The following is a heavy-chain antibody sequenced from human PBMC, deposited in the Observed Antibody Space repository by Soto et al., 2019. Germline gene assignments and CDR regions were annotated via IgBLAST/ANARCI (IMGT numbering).Heavy chain of an antibody. CDR2: ISSSSSYI. CDR1: GFTFSSYS. D-gene: IGHD2-2*01. J-gene: IGHJ5*02. CDR3: ARGLGYCSSTSCRNWFDP. Sequence: GGSLRLSCAASGFTFSSYSMNWVRQAPGKGLEWVSSISSSSSYIYYADSVKGRFTISRDNAKNSLYLQMNSLRAEDTAVYYCARGLGYCSSTSCRNWFDPWGQGTLVTVSS. V-gene: IGHV3-21*01.